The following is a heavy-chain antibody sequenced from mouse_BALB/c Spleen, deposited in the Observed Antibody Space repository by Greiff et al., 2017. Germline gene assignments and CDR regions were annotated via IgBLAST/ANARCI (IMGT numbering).Heavy chain of an antibody. CDR3: ASVSTMITTTAGFAY. D-gene: IGHD2-4*01. Sequence: VQLQQPGAELVMPGASVKMSCKASGYTFTDYWMHWVKQRPGQGLEWIGAIDTSDSYTSYNQKFKGKATLTVDESSSTAYMQLSSLTSEDAAVYYCASVSTMITTTAGFAYWGQGTLVTVSA. CDR1: GYTFTDYW. V-gene: IGHV1-69*01. J-gene: IGHJ3*01. CDR2: IDTSDSYT.